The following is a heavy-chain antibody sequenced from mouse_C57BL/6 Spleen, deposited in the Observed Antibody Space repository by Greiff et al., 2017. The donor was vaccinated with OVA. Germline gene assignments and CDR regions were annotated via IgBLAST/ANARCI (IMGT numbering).Heavy chain of an antibody. J-gene: IGHJ1*03. CDR1: GYAFSSSW. Sequence: QVQLQQSGPELVKPGASVKISCKASGYAFSSSWMNWVKQRPGKGLEWIGRIYPGDGDTNYNGKFKGKATLTADKSSSTAYMQRSSLTSEDSAVYFCARGYGNYGYFDVWGTGTTVTVSS. V-gene: IGHV1-82*01. CDR3: ARGYGNYGYFDV. CDR2: IYPGDGDT. D-gene: IGHD2-1*01.